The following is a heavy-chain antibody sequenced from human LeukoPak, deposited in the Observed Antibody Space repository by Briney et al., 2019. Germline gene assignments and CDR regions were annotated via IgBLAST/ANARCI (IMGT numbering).Heavy chain of an antibody. Sequence: GESLKISCKASGYRFTSYWIGWVRQMPGKGLEWMGFVSPGDSDTRYSPSFQGQVTISADKSISTAYPQWSSLEASDTAMYYCARHLDDSSGYYYRTMYYFDYWGQGTLVTVSS. CDR2: VSPGDSDT. D-gene: IGHD3-22*01. CDR1: GYRFTSYW. J-gene: IGHJ4*02. CDR3: ARHLDDSSGYYYRTMYYFDY. V-gene: IGHV5-51*01.